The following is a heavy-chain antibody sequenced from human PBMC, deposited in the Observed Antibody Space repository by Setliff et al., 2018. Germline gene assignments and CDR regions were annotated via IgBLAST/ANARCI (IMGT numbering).Heavy chain of an antibody. Sequence: PGGSLRLSCAASGFTFSSYAMTWVRQAPGKGLEWVSGISGYGSRTYYADSVKGRSTISRDNSQNTMYLQMNSLRAEDTAVYYCVGDYQLLFWGQGTLVTVSS. CDR3: VGDYQLLF. V-gene: IGHV3-23*01. J-gene: IGHJ4*02. CDR1: GFTFSSYA. D-gene: IGHD2-2*01. CDR2: ISGYGSRT.